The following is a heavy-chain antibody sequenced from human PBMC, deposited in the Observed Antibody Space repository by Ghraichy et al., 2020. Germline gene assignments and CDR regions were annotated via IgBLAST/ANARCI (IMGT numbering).Heavy chain of an antibody. Sequence: SETLSLTCTVSGGSISSSSYYWGWIRQPPGKGLEWIGSIYYSGSTYYNPSLKSRVTISVDTSKNQFSLKLSSVTAADTAVYYCVRHSGSYFAQTIDYWGQGTLVTVSS. D-gene: IGHD1-26*01. CDR2: IYYSGST. CDR1: GGSISSSSYY. J-gene: IGHJ4*02. V-gene: IGHV4-39*01. CDR3: VRHSGSYFAQTIDY.